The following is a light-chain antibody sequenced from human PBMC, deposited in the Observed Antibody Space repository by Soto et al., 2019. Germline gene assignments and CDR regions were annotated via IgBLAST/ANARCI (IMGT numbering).Light chain of an antibody. CDR2: DAS. Sequence: DIQMTQSPSTLPASVGDRVTITCRASQSISSWLAWYQQKPGKAPKLLIYDASSLESGVPSRFSGSGSGTDFTFTISSLQPEDIATYYCQQYHSYWTFGQGTKVDIK. CDR3: QQYHSYWT. V-gene: IGKV1-5*01. J-gene: IGKJ1*01. CDR1: QSISSW.